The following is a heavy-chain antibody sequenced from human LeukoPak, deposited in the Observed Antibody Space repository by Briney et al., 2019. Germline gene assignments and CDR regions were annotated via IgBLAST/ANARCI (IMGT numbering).Heavy chain of an antibody. CDR1: GHKFTPYW. CDR3: AGTGPGYDMTGFDY. V-gene: IGHV5-51*01. D-gene: IGHD3-9*01. Sequence: GESVKISCKGSGHKFTPYWIGWVRQMPGKGLDWMGIIYPGDSNIKYSPSFEGQVTISADKSISTAYLQWSSLKASDTAMYYCAGTGPGYDMTGFDYWGQGTLVTVSP. J-gene: IGHJ4*02. CDR2: IYPGDSNI.